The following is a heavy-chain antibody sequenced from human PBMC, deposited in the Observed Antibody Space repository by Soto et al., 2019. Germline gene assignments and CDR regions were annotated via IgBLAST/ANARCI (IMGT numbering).Heavy chain of an antibody. V-gene: IGHV1-69*06. CDR1: GGTFSSYA. CDR2: IIPIFGTA. CDR3: ASGRRYCSSTSCSHLYYYYYGMDG. D-gene: IGHD2-2*01. Sequence: QVQLVQSGAEVKKPGSSVKVSCKASGGTFSSYAISWVRQAPGQGLEWMGGIIPIFGTANYAQKFQGRVTITAYKSTSTAYMELRSLRSEDTAVYYCASGRRYCSSTSCSHLYYYYYGMDGWGQGTTVTVSS. J-gene: IGHJ6*02.